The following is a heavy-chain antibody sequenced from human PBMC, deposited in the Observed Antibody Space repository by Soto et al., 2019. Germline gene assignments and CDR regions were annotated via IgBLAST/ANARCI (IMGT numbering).Heavy chain of an antibody. Sequence: QVQLVQSGAELRKPGSAVKLSCKASGGTFSNSPISWVRQIPGQGPEWMGRIIPSPARTIYSRKFRGRVTLPAHKSTHTVYMTLSSLTTEDSGVYYCASNPVGATSFVYWGQGTRVTVSS. CDR2: IIPSPART. D-gene: IGHD1-26*01. J-gene: IGHJ4*02. V-gene: IGHV1-69*02. CDR3: ASNPVGATSFVY. CDR1: GGTFSNSP.